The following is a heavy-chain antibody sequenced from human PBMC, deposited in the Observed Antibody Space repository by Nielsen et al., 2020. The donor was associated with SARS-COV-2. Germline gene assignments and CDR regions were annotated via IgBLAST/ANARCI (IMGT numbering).Heavy chain of an antibody. D-gene: IGHD2-15*01. CDR3: ARSPHLDIVVVVAATGWFDP. CDR1: GGSISSGSYY. Sequence: SETLSLTCTVSGGSISSGSYYWSWIRQPPGKGLEWIGSIYYSGSTYYNPSLKSRVTISVDTSKNQFSLKLSSVTAADTAVYYCARSPHLDIVVVVAATGWFDPWGQGTLVTVSS. CDR2: IYYSGST. J-gene: IGHJ5*02. V-gene: IGHV4-39*01.